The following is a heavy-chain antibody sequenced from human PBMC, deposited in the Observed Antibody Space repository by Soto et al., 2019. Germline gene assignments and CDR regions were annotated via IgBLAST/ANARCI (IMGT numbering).Heavy chain of an antibody. V-gene: IGHV1-18*01. CDR1: GYTFTSYG. CDR2: ISAYNGNT. CDR3: ARTLLPGYGRIDY. Sequence: QVQLVQSGAEVKKPGASVKVSCKASGYTFTSYGISWVRQAPGQGLEWMGWISAYNGNTNYAQKREACVTMTTDYYTSTACMVLRSLSSDDTAVYYWARTLLPGYGRIDYWGPGTLVTVSS. J-gene: IGHJ4*02. D-gene: IGHD3-9*01.